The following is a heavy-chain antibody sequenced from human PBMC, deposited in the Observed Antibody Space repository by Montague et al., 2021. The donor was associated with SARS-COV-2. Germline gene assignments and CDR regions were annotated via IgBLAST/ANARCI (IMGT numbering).Heavy chain of an antibody. Sequence: SETLSLTCGVYGGSFGDDYWSWIRQPPGKGLEWIGDIKQSESTNYNPSLKSRVTISVDTSKNQFSLKLTSVTAADTAVYFCARGHLSVSMIVVVFTSASYYFDYWGQGAQVTVSS. D-gene: IGHD3-22*01. V-gene: IGHV4-34*01. J-gene: IGHJ4*02. CDR1: GGSFGDDY. CDR2: IKQSEST. CDR3: ARGHLSVSMIVVVFTSASYYFDY.